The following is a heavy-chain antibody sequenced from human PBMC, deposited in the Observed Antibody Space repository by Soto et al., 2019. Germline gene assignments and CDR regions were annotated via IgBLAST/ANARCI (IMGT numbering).Heavy chain of an antibody. J-gene: IGHJ6*02. D-gene: IGHD2-2*01. CDR2: IYHSGST. V-gene: IGHV4-30-2*01. Sequence: SETLSLTCAVSGGSISSGGYSWSWIRQPPGKGLEWIGYIYHSGSTYYNPSLKSRVTISVDRSKNQFSLKLSSVTAADTAVYYCARCLGDIVLVPAASPVYYYGMDVWGQGTTVTVSS. CDR1: GGSISSGGYS. CDR3: ARCLGDIVLVPAASPVYYYGMDV.